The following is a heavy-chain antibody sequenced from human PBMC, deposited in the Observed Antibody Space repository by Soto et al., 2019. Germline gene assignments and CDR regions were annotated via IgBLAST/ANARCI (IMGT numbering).Heavy chain of an antibody. CDR2: IYYSGST. CDR3: ARAPRFLEWLPYYFDY. J-gene: IGHJ4*02. D-gene: IGHD3-3*01. CDR1: GGSISSGDYY. V-gene: IGHV4-30-4*01. Sequence: TLSLTCTVSGGSISSGDYYWSWIRQTPGKGLEWIGYIYYSGSTYYNPSLKSRVTISVDTSKNQFSLKLSSVTAADTAVYYCARAPRFLEWLPYYFDYWGQGTLATVSS.